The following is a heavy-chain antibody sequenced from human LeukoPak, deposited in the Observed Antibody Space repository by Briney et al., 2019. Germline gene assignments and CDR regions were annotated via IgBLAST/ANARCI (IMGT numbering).Heavy chain of an antibody. CDR2: IKQDRSEK. Sequence: PGGSLRLSCAASGFTFSSYWMSWVRQAPGKGLEWVANIKQDRSEKYYVDSVKGRFTISRDNAKNSLYLQMNSLRAEDTAVYYCARDMAMRRYYYMDVWGKGTTVTVSS. D-gene: IGHD3-10*01. V-gene: IGHV3-7*01. CDR3: ARDMAMRRYYYMDV. J-gene: IGHJ6*03. CDR1: GFTFSSYW.